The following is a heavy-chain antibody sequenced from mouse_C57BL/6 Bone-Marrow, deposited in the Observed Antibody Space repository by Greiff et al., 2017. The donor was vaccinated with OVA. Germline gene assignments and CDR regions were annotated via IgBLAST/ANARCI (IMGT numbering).Heavy chain of an antibody. CDR1: GYTFTSYW. Sequence: VQLQQSGADLAKPGASVTLSCKASGYTFTSYWMHWVKQRPGQGLEWIGYINPSSGYTKSNQKFKDKATLTADKSSSTAYMQLSSLTYEDSAVYYCATAQATGYWGQGTTLTVSS. CDR2: INPSSGYT. CDR3: ATAQATGY. D-gene: IGHD3-2*02. J-gene: IGHJ2*01. V-gene: IGHV1-7*01.